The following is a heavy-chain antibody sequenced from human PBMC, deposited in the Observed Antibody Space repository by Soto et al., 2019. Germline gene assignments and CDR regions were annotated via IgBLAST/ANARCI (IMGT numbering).Heavy chain of an antibody. CDR1: GFTLNNYA. D-gene: IGHD2-2*01. CDR2: LTSSGGT. Sequence: EVQLLESGGGLVQPGGSLRLSCAASGFTLNNYAMSWVRQAPGKGLEWVSTLTSSGGTYYADSVKGRFTISRDKSKSTLYLQMISLRAEDTALYYCAKGSNQFDYWGQGAQVTVSS. V-gene: IGHV3-23*01. J-gene: IGHJ4*02. CDR3: AKGSNQFDY.